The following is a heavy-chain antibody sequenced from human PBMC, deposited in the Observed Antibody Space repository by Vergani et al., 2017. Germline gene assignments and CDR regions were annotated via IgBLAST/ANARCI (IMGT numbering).Heavy chain of an antibody. Sequence: QVQLVQSGAEVKKPGASVKVSCKASGYTFTSYDINWVRQATGQGLEWMGGMNPNRGNTGYAQKFQGRVTMTRNTSISTAYMELSSLRSEDTAVYYCASFLEPDRKGAFDIWGQGTMVTVSS. J-gene: IGHJ3*02. CDR3: ASFLEPDRKGAFDI. V-gene: IGHV1-8*01. D-gene: IGHD3-3*01. CDR2: MNPNRGNT. CDR1: GYTFTSYD.